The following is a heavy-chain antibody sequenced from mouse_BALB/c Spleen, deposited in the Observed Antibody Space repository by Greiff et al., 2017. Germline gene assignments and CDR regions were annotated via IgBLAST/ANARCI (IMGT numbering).Heavy chain of an antibody. V-gene: IGHV5-6*02. CDR1: GFTFSSYG. J-gene: IGHJ1*01. CDR3: ARQTNYGSSYRWYFDV. CDR2: ISSGGSYT. D-gene: IGHD1-1*01. Sequence: EVKLEESGGDLVKPGGSLKLSCAASGFTFSSYGMSWVRQTPDKRLEWVATISSGGSYTYYPDSVKGRFTISRDNAKNTLYLQMSSLKSEDTAMYYCARQTNYGSSYRWYFDVWGAGTTVTVSS.